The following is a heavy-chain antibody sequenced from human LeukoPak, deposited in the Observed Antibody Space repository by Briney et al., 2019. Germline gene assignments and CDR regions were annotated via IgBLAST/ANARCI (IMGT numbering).Heavy chain of an antibody. CDR3: VRDRGGWYMD. J-gene: IGHJ4*02. D-gene: IGHD6-19*01. CDR1: GFTLIDYY. Sequence: ASVKVSCKASGFTLIDYYIHWVRQAPGQGLEWVGWISPKSGATTYAQKFQGRVTLTGDTSINTVNMELSGLRSDDTAMYYCVRDRGGWYMDWGQGTLVTVSS. V-gene: IGHV1-2*02. CDR2: ISPKSGAT.